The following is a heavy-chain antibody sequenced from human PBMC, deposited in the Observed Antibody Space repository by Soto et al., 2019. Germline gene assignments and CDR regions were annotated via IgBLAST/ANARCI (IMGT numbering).Heavy chain of an antibody. Sequence: ASVKVSCKASGYTFTIYAMHWVRQAPGQRLEWMGWINAGNGNTKYSQKFQGRVTITRNTSASTAYMELSSLRSEDTAVYYCARVSGYYLPDYWGQGTLVTVPQ. J-gene: IGHJ4*02. V-gene: IGHV1-3*01. CDR1: GYTFTIYA. D-gene: IGHD5-12*01. CDR3: ARVSGYYLPDY. CDR2: INAGNGNT.